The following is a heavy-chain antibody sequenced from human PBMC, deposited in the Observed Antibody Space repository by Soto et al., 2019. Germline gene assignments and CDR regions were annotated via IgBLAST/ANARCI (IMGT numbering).Heavy chain of an antibody. CDR2: IKQDGSEK. Sequence: GGSLRLSCAASGFTFSSYWMSWVRQAPGKGLEWMANIKQDGSEKYYVDSVKGRFTISRDNAKNSLYLQMNSLRAEDTAVYYCARVQPGYSSGWYDYMDVWGKGTTVTVSS. D-gene: IGHD6-19*01. CDR3: ARVQPGYSSGWYDYMDV. J-gene: IGHJ6*03. V-gene: IGHV3-7*01. CDR1: GFTFSSYW.